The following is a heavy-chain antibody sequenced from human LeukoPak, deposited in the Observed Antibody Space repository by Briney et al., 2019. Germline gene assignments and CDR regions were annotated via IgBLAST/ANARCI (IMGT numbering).Heavy chain of an antibody. D-gene: IGHD3-10*01. CDR3: ARDEGGVFDY. CDR1: GFTFSSYS. V-gene: IGHV3-21*01. Sequence: GGSLRLSCAASGFTFSSYSMNWVRQAPGKGLEWVSSISSSSGYIYYADSVKGRFTISRDNAKNSLYLQMNSLRAEDTAVYYCARDEGGVFDYWGQGTLVTVSS. J-gene: IGHJ4*02. CDR2: ISSSSGYI.